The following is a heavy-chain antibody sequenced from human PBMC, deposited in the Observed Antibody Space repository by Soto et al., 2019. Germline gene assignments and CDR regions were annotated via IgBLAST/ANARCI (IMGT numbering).Heavy chain of an antibody. CDR3: ATSYGSGSRPFDS. CDR2: IIPMVGMS. CDR1: GDTFNFYT. D-gene: IGHD3-10*01. V-gene: IGHV1-69*02. Sequence: GASVKVSCKASGDTFNFYTFSWVRQAPGQGLEWMGRIIPMVGMSNYAQKFQGRVTIIADRSTNTTYMQLSSLRSEDTALYYCATSYGSGSRPFDSWGQGTPVPVSS. J-gene: IGHJ4*02.